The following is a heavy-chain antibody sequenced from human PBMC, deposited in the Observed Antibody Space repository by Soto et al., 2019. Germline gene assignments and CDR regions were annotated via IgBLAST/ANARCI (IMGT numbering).Heavy chain of an antibody. CDR2: NNHSGGT. Sequence: QVQLQQWGGGLLKPSETRSLTCAVYGGSFSGYYWSWIRQPPGKGLEWIGENNHSGGTLYHPSPKSRVTSSVATSKNQCSLKLGSVTAADTAVYYCARGENSGGCHYDYWGQGTLVTVSS. CDR1: GGSFSGYY. J-gene: IGHJ4*02. CDR3: ARGENSGGCHYDY. V-gene: IGHV4-34*01. D-gene: IGHD3-10*01.